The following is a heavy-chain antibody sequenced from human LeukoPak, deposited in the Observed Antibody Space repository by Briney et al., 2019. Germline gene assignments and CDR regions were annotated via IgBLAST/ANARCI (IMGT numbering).Heavy chain of an antibody. CDR3: AKDGNRVRYRGYQLDYQYMDV. D-gene: IGHD1-1*01. J-gene: IGHJ6*03. CDR2: ISYDGTKK. CDR1: GFTFSSYG. Sequence: PGGSLRLSCAASGFTFSSYGMHWVRQAPGKGLEWVAAISYDGTKKYYADSVKGRFTISRDNSKNTLHLQMNSLRAEDTAVYYCAKDGNRVRYRGYQLDYQYMDVWGKGTTVTVSS. V-gene: IGHV3-30*18.